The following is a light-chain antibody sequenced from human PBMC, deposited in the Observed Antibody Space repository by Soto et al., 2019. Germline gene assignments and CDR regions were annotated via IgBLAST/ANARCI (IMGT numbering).Light chain of an antibody. V-gene: IGKV4-1*01. CDR2: WXS. CDR3: QQYQSSTST. CDR1: QSVLYSPNTKNY. J-gene: IGKJ5*01. Sequence: ESVMTPSQYSLAVSLGERATINCKSSQSVLYSPNTKNYVACYQQKPGQTPQLLXSWXSTRESGGPDRLSGSGSATDFTLTISSLQAKDVAAYFCQQYQSSTSTFGQGTRLEI.